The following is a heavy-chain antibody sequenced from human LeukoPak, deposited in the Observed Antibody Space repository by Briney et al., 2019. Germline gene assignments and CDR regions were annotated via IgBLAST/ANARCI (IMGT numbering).Heavy chain of an antibody. V-gene: IGHV1-18*01. CDR2: ISAYNGNT. CDR3: ARGPATTVTTHAFVI. Sequence: ASVKVSCKASGYTFTSYGISWVRQAPGQGLEWMGWISAYNGNTNYAQKLQGRVTMTTDTSTSTAYMELRSLRSDDTAVYYCARGPATTVTTHAFVIWGQGTMVTVSS. J-gene: IGHJ3*02. D-gene: IGHD4-17*01. CDR1: GYTFTSYG.